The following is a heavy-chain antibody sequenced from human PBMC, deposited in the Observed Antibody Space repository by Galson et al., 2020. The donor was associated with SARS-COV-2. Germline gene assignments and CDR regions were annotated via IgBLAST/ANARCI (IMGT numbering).Heavy chain of an antibody. D-gene: IGHD2-21*01. CDR3: TTITYCGGDCHDAFDI. CDR2: IKSKTDGGTT. Sequence: GGSLRLSCAASGFTFSNAWMSWVRQAPGKGLEWVGRIKSKTDGGTTDYAAPVKGRFTISRDDSKNTLYLQMNSLKTEDTAVYYCTTITYCGGDCHDAFDIWGQGTMVTVSS. V-gene: IGHV3-15*01. CDR1: GFTFSNAW. J-gene: IGHJ3*02.